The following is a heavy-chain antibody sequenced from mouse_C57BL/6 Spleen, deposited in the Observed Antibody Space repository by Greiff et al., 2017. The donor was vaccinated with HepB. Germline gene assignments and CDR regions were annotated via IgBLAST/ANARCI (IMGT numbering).Heavy chain of an antibody. D-gene: IGHD1-1*01. J-gene: IGHJ1*03. V-gene: IGHV1-55*01. CDR2: IYPGSGST. CDR1: GYTFTSYW. Sequence: VKLQQPGAELVKPGASVKMSCKASGYTFTSYWITCVKQRPGQGLEWIGDIYPGSGSTNYNEKFKSKATLTVDTSSSTAYMQLSSLTSEDSAVYYCARWDGSEDWYFDVWGTGTTVTVST. CDR3: ARWDGSEDWYFDV.